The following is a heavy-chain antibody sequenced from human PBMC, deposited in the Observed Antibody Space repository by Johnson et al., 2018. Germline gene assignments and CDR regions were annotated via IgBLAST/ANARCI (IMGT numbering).Heavy chain of an antibody. CDR1: GFTFSSYS. Sequence: VQLVESGGGLVKXGGSXRLXCAASGFTFSSYSMNWVRQAPGKGLEWVSSISSSSSYIYYADSVKGRFTISRDNAKHSLYLQMNSLRAEDTAVYYCARVGPRPYDSSGYYGAGRSAFDIWGQGTMVTVSS. CDR2: ISSSSSYI. CDR3: ARVGPRPYDSSGYYGAGRSAFDI. V-gene: IGHV3-21*01. D-gene: IGHD3-22*01. J-gene: IGHJ3*02.